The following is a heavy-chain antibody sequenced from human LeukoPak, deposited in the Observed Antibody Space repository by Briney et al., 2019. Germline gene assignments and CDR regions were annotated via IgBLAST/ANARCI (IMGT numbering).Heavy chain of an antibody. Sequence: GGSLRLSCAASGFTFSSYAMHWVRQAPGKGLEWVAVMSHDGNSKFYADSVKGRFTISRDNSKNTLNLQMNTLRAEDTAVYYCARGPREGSYSGSFDYWGQGTLVTVSS. J-gene: IGHJ4*02. D-gene: IGHD1-26*01. V-gene: IGHV3-30*04. CDR2: MSHDGNSK. CDR3: ARGPREGSYSGSFDY. CDR1: GFTFSSYA.